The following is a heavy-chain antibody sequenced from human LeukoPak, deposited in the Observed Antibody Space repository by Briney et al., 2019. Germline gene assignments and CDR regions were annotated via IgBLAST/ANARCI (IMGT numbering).Heavy chain of an antibody. V-gene: IGHV4-39*02. D-gene: IGHD3-16*02. CDR1: GGSISSNSYY. CDR2: IYYSGST. CDR3: ATYTYYDYVWGSYRPFDY. J-gene: IGHJ4*02. Sequence: PSETLSLTCTVSGGSISSNSYYWGWIRQPPGKGLEWIGNIYYSGSTYYNPSLKSRVTISVDTSKNHFSLKLSSVTAADTAVYYCATYTYYDYVWGSYRPFDYWGQGTLVTVSS.